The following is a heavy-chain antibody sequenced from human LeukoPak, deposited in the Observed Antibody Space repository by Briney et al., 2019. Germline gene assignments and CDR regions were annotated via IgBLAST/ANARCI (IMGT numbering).Heavy chain of an antibody. CDR3: ARQTTQMDIVVVPAAWDY. Sequence: GESLKISCKGSGYNFTTFWIGWVRQMPGKGLEWMGIIHPGDSDTRYSPSFQGQVTFSADKSIITAYLQWSSLKASDTAMYYCARQTTQMDIVVVPAAWDYWGQGTLVTVSS. V-gene: IGHV5-51*01. D-gene: IGHD2-2*03. J-gene: IGHJ4*02. CDR1: GYNFTTFW. CDR2: IHPGDSDT.